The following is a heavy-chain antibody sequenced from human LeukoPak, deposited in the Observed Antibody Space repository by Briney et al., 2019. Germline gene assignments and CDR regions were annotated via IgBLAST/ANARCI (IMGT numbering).Heavy chain of an antibody. J-gene: IGHJ6*02. Sequence: ASETLSLTCTVSGGSIGNYYWSWIRQPPGKGLEWIAYIYYSGSTFYNPSLKSRVIISLDTSKSQFSLTLSSVTAADTAVYYCARHLGPHYYYYGMDVWGQGTTVTVSS. CDR1: GGSIGNYY. CDR3: ARHLGPHYYYYGMDV. CDR2: IYYSGST. D-gene: IGHD3-16*01. V-gene: IGHV4-59*08.